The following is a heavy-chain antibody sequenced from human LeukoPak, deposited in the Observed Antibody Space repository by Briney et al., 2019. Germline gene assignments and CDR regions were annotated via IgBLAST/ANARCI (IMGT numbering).Heavy chain of an antibody. D-gene: IGHD2-2*01. J-gene: IGHJ5*02. CDR1: GGSISSSSYY. Sequence: SETLSLTCTVSGGSISSSSYYWGWIRQPPGKGLEWIGSIYYSGSTYYNPSLKSRVTISVDTSKNQFSLKLSSVTAADTAVYYCARLRSRRSTPINIDPWGQGTLVTVSS. CDR2: IYYSGST. V-gene: IGHV4-39*01. CDR3: ARLRSRRSTPINIDP.